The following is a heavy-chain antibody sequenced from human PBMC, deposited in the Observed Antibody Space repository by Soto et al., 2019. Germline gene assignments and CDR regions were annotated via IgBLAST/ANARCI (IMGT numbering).Heavy chain of an antibody. CDR2: ISSSGSTI. V-gene: IGHV3-11*01. D-gene: IGHD3-9*01. CDR1: GFTFSDYY. J-gene: IGHJ3*02. CDR3: ARELRYFDSDAFDI. Sequence: GGSLRLSCAASGFTFSDYYMSWIRQAPGKGLEWVSYISSSGSTIYYADSVKGRFTISRDNAKNSLYLQMNSLRAEDTAVYYCARELRYFDSDAFDIWGQGTMVTVSS.